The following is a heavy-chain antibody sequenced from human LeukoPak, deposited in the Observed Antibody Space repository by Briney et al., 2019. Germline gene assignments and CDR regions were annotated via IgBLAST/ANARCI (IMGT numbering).Heavy chain of an antibody. CDR2: ISNDGTNK. CDR1: GLTFSSSW. J-gene: IGHJ5*01. Sequence: GGSLRLSCAVSGLTFSSSWMDWVRQAPGKGLEWVAVISNDGTNKHYADSVKGRFTISRDNAQNTLYLQMNSLRAEDTAVYYCATPMAGLFCDSWGQGILVTVSS. V-gene: IGHV3-30*03. CDR3: ATPMAGLFCDS. D-gene: IGHD3-9*01.